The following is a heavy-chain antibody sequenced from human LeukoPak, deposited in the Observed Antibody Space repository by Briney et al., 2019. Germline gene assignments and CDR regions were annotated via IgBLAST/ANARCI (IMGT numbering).Heavy chain of an antibody. J-gene: IGHJ4*02. D-gene: IGHD6-19*01. CDR2: IYSGGTT. Sequence: GGSLRLSCAASGFTVSSNYMSWVRQAPGKALEWVSVIYSGGTTYYADSVQGRFTISTDNSKNTLYLQMNSLRAEDTAVYYCAGDSASGWDHANWGQGTLVTVSS. CDR3: AGDSASGWDHAN. CDR1: GFTVSSNY. V-gene: IGHV3-53*01.